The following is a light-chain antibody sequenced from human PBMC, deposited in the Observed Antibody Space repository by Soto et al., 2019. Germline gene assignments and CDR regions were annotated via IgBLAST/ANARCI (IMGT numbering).Light chain of an antibody. V-gene: IGKV3-15*01. J-gene: IGKJ1*01. Sequence: EIVMTQSPATLSVSPVERATLSCRASQSVSSKLAWFQHKPGQAPRLLIYGASTRATGIPARFSGSGSGTEFTLTISSLQSEDFAVYYCQQYNNGPQTFGQGTKVDIK. CDR2: GAS. CDR1: QSVSSK. CDR3: QQYNNGPQT.